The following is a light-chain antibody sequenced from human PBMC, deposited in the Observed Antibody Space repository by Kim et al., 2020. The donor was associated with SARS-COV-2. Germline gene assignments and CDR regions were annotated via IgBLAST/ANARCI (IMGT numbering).Light chain of an antibody. J-gene: IGLJ3*02. CDR2: DVS. CDR1: SSDVGSYNY. Sequence: QSALTQPPSVSGSPGQTITVSCTGTSSDVGSYNYVSWYQQHPGKAPILMIYDVSHRSSGVSNRFSGSKSGNTSSLTISGLQAEDEADYYCSSYTSSSTVVFGGGTQLTVL. CDR3: SSYTSSSTVV. V-gene: IGLV2-14*03.